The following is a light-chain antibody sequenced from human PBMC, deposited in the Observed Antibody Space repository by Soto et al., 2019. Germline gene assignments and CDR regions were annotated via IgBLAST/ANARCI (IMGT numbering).Light chain of an antibody. CDR1: QSVGSNY. J-gene: IGKJ1*01. V-gene: IGKV3-20*01. CDR3: HQYASSPLT. CDR2: GAS. Sequence: EIFFTQSPGTLSLSPGERAPLSCRARQSVGSNYLAWYQQTPGQAPRLLIHGASTRATGIPDRFSGSGSGTDFTLTLSRLESEDSAVYYCHQYASSPLTFGQGTKVDIK.